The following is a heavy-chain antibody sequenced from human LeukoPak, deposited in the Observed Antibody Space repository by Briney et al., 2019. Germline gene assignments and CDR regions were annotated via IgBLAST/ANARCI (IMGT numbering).Heavy chain of an antibody. CDR3: ARVPSGKGWNYYYYGMDV. Sequence: GGSLRLSCAASGFTFSSYSMNWVRQAPGKGLEWVSSISSSSSYIYYADSVKGRFTISRDNAKNSLYLQMNSLRADDTAVYYCARVPSGKGWNYYYYGMDVWGKGTTVTVSS. CDR1: GFTFSSYS. D-gene: IGHD1-1*01. V-gene: IGHV3-21*04. J-gene: IGHJ6*04. CDR2: ISSSSSYI.